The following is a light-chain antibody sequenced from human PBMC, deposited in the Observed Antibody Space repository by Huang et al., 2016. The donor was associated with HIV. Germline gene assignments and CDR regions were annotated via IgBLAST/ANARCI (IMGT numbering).Light chain of an antibody. CDR3: QQYHSYPWT. Sequence: DIQMTQSPSTLSASVGDRVTITCRASQDITNWLAWYQQKPGKAPKLLIYDASSLEFGGPSKFSGSGSGTEFTLTISSLQPDNFATYYCQQYHSYPWTFGQGTKVEIK. CDR2: DAS. CDR1: QDITNW. J-gene: IGKJ1*01. V-gene: IGKV1-5*01.